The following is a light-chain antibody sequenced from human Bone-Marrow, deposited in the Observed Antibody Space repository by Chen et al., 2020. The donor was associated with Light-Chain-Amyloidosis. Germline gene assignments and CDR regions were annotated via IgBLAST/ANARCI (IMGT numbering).Light chain of an antibody. V-gene: IGKV3-11*01. Sequence: EFVLTQSPATLSLSPGERATLSCRASQSITTYLAWYQQKPGQAPRLLIHDASIRATGTPARCSGSGSGTDFILTISGLEPEDFALYFCQQRSHWPPYTFGHGTRLEIK. CDR2: DAS. J-gene: IGKJ2*01. CDR1: QSITTY. CDR3: QQRSHWPPYT.